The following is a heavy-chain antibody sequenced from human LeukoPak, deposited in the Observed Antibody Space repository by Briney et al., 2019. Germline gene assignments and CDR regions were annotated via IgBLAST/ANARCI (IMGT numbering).Heavy chain of an antibody. V-gene: IGHV4-39*07. D-gene: IGHD1-26*01. CDR1: GGSISSSSYY. J-gene: IGHJ3*02. CDR3: ARGQLGATDAFDI. CDR2: IYYSGST. Sequence: SETLSLTCTVSGGSISSSSYYWGWIRQPPGKGLEWIGSIYYSGSTYYNPSLKSRVTISVDTSKNQFSLKLSSVTAADTAVYYCARGQLGATDAFDIWGQGTMVTVSS.